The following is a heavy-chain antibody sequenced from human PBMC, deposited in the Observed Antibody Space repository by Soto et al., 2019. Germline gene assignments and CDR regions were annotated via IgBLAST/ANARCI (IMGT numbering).Heavy chain of an antibody. CDR3: ARVDPYGGGDGYSPYVDY. J-gene: IGHJ4*02. CDR1: GGTFSSYT. D-gene: IGHD2-21*02. CDR2: IIPILGIA. V-gene: IGHV1-69*02. Sequence: QVQLVQSGAEVKKPGSSVKVSCKASGGTFSSYTISWVRQAPGQGLEWMGRIIPILGIANYAQKIQGRVMITADKSTSTAYMELSRLRSADRAMYYCARVDPYGGGDGYSPYVDYWGEGNLVTVCS.